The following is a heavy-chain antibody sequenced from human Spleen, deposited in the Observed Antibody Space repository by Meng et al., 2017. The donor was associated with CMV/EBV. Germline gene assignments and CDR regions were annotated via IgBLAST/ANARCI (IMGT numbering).Heavy chain of an antibody. D-gene: IGHD2-2*01. V-gene: IGHV3-11*01. J-gene: IGHJ4*02. CDR3: ARQYCSTTTCYVNY. CDR1: GFTFDDYA. CDR2: IGDGGSTI. Sequence: GGSLRLSCAASGFTFDDYAMHWVRQAPGKGLEWVSYIGDGGSTIYYVDSVRGRFTISRDSAKNSLYLQMNSLRAEDTAVYYCARQYCSTTTCYVNYWGQGTLVTVSS.